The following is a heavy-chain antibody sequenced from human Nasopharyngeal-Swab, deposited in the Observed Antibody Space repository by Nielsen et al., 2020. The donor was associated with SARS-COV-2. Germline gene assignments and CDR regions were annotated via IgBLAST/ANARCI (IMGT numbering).Heavy chain of an antibody. J-gene: IGHJ3*02. V-gene: IGHV3-30*03. CDR2: ISYDGSNK. CDR3: ARGGVTIFGVVILDGFDI. D-gene: IGHD3-3*01. CDR1: GFTFSSYG. Sequence: GESLKISCAASGFTFSSYGMHWVRQAPGKGLEWVAVISYDGSNKYYADSVKGRFTISRDNSKNTLYLQMNSLRAEDTAVYYCARGGVTIFGVVILDGFDIWGQGTMVTVSS.